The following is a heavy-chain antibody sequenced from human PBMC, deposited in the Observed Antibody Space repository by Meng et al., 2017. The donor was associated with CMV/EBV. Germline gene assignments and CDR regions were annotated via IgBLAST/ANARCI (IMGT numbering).Heavy chain of an antibody. J-gene: IGHJ4*02. CDR1: GGSFSGYY. CDR2: INHSGST. V-gene: IGHV4-34*01. D-gene: IGHD1-26*01. Sequence: VQLKSWGCGVLKPSEPLALPCAVCGGSFSGYYWSWIPQPPQKGLEWIGEINHSGSTNYNPSLKRRVNISVDTSKKQFSLKLSSVIAADTAVYYCARGGGGEWELLHYFDYWGQGTLVTVSS. CDR3: ARGGGGEWELLHYFDY.